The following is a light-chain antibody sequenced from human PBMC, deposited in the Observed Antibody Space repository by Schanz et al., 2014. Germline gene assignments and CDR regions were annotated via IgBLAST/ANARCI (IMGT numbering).Light chain of an antibody. Sequence: QSALTQPASVSGSPGQSITISCTGTSSDVGGYNYVSWYQHHPGKAPQLIIYDVTYRPSGVSNRFSGSKSGITASLTISGLQAEDEGDYYCSSYTSIATRIFGGGTKLTVL. CDR2: DVT. CDR3: SSYTSIATRI. J-gene: IGLJ2*01. CDR1: SSDVGGYNY. V-gene: IGLV2-14*03.